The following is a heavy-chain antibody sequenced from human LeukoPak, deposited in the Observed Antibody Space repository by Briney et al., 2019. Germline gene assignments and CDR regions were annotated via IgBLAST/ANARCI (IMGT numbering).Heavy chain of an antibody. Sequence: GGSLRLSCAASGFTVSSNYINWVRQAPGKGLEWVSVLYSGGDTYYADSVKGRFTVSRDNSKNTLYLQMNSLGAEDTAVYYCARDTSGYCSTSRCYGSWYYDLWGRGTLVTVSS. J-gene: IGHJ2*01. D-gene: IGHD2-2*01. V-gene: IGHV3-53*01. CDR1: GFTVSSNY. CDR3: ARDTSGYCSTSRCYGSWYYDL. CDR2: LYSGGDT.